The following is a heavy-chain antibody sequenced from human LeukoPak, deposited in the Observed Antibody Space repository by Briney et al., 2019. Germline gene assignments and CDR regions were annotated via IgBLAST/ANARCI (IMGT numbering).Heavy chain of an antibody. J-gene: IGHJ4*02. CDR2: ISGSGGST. V-gene: IGHV3-23*01. CDR3: AKGYSSGWYYFDY. CDR1: VFTFSSYG. D-gene: IGHD6-13*01. Sequence: PGRFLRLSCAASVFTFSSYGMHWVRHAPWKGREWLSAISGSGGSTNYADSVRGRFTVSRDDSKNTLYLQMNSLRAEDTAVYYCAKGYSSGWYYFDYWGQGTLVTVSS.